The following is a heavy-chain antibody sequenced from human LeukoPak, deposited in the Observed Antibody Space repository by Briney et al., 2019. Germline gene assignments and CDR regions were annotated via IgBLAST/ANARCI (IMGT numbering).Heavy chain of an antibody. CDR2: IYYSGST. CDR3: ASYGSGSYYPPNFLDY. J-gene: IGHJ4*02. Sequence: SETLSLTCTVSGGSISSSSYYWGWVRQPPGKGLEWIGSIYYSGSTYYNPSLKSRVTISVDTSKNQFSLKLSSVTAAGTAVYYCASYGSGSYYPPNFLDYWGQGTLVTVSS. CDR1: GGSISSSSYY. V-gene: IGHV4-39*01. D-gene: IGHD3-10*01.